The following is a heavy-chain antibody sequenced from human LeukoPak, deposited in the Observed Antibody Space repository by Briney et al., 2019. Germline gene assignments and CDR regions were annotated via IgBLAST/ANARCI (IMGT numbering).Heavy chain of an antibody. Sequence: GGSLRLSCAASGLTFSNNWMTWVRQAPGKGLEWVANIMQDESEKNYVDSVKGRFTISRDNAKNSLYLQMNSLRAEDTAVYYCAREVYSSSRPADAFDIWGQGTVVTVSS. D-gene: IGHD6-13*01. CDR1: GLTFSNNW. CDR2: IMQDESEK. V-gene: IGHV3-7*01. J-gene: IGHJ3*02. CDR3: AREVYSSSRPADAFDI.